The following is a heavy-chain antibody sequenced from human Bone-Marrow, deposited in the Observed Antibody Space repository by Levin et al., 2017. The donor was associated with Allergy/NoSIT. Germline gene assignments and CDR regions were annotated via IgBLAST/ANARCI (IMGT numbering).Heavy chain of an antibody. J-gene: IGHJ6*02. CDR2: ISSDGDKK. CDR3: AKSLRSAQYYYYGMDV. CDR1: GSAFTNFA. V-gene: IGHV3-30*18. Sequence: GGSLRLSCAASGSAFTNFAMHWVRQAPGKGLEWVAVISSDGDKKLYADSVKDRFFISSDNSKTTLYLQMNSLRVEDTAVYYCAKSLRSAQYYYYGMDVWGQGTTVTVSS. D-gene: IGHD3-16*01.